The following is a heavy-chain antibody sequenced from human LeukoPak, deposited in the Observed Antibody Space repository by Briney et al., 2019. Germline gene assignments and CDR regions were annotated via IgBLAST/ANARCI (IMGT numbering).Heavy chain of an antibody. CDR2: IRYDGSDE. Sequence: GGSLRLSCVASGITFANYGMHWVRQAPGKGLEWVAFIRYDGSDEYYAGSVKGRFTISRDNSKNTLYLQMNSLKPEDTAVYYCAKDDYCSSTSCSPSAFDIWGQGTMVTVSS. CDR1: GITFANYG. D-gene: IGHD2-2*01. CDR3: AKDDYCSSTSCSPSAFDI. V-gene: IGHV3-30*02. J-gene: IGHJ3*02.